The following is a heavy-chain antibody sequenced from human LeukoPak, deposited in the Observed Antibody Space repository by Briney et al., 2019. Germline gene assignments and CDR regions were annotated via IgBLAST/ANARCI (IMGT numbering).Heavy chain of an antibody. Sequence: PGGSLRLSCAASGFTFSSYGMHWVRQAPGKGLEWVSIISIGGSKTYYGHSVRGRFTISRDSSKNTVDLQMDSLRVEDTAVYYCARDPNAKKDGLHFGVDCWGQGSLVTVS. CDR1: GFTFSSYG. V-gene: IGHV3-33*05. CDR2: ISIGGSKT. J-gene: IGHJ4*02. D-gene: IGHD3-10*01. CDR3: ARDPNAKKDGLHFGVDC.